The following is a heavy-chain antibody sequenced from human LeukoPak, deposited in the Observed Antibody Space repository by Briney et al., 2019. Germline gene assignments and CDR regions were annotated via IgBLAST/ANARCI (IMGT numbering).Heavy chain of an antibody. J-gene: IGHJ4*02. D-gene: IGHD3-22*01. CDR3: ARESVRRISMRARGYFDY. Sequence: GGSLRLSCSASGFVYSAFWMSWVRQAPGKGLEWVANIKQDGSEKYYVDSVEGRFTIARDNAKNTVFLQMDSLRAEDTAVYFCARESVRRISMRARGYFDYWGQGTRVTVSS. CDR1: GFVYSAFW. V-gene: IGHV3-7*01. CDR2: IKQDGSEK.